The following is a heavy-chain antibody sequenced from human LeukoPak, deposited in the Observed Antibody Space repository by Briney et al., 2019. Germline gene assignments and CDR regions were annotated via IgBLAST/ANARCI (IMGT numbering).Heavy chain of an antibody. Sequence: PGGSLRLSCAASGFTFNNYVMSWVRQAPGKGLEWVSTISAGGSSTFYADSVKGRFTISRDNSKNTLYLQMNSLRAEDTAVYYCAKDRPVHYDGSNSMIDYWGQGTLVTVSS. D-gene: IGHD3-22*01. J-gene: IGHJ4*02. CDR2: ISAGGSST. CDR1: GFTFNNYV. CDR3: AKDRPVHYDGSNSMIDY. V-gene: IGHV3-23*01.